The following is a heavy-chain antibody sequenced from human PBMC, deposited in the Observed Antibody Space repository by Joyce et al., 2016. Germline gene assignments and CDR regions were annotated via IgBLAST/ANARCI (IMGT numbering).Heavy chain of an antibody. CDR3: ARSQESWVNLNCFDP. D-gene: IGHD6-13*01. CDR2: INHGGTT. J-gene: IGHJ5*02. CDR1: GGSFSGYY. V-gene: IGHV4-34*01. Sequence: QVRLRQWGAVLLKPSETLSLTCGVYGGSFSGYYWAWIRQSPGKGLEWIGEINHGGTTHDNPSLKSRVTMSVDTSKSQFSLNVTSVTAADTAVYFCARSQESWVNLNCFDPWGHGTRVTVSS.